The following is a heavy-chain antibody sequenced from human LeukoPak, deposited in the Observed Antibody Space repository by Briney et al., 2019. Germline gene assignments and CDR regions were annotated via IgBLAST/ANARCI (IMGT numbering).Heavy chain of an antibody. CDR2: IYNSGTT. D-gene: IGHD6-13*01. Sequence: SETLSLTCAVSGGSIRNSSFYWGWIRQPPGKGLEWIASIYNSGTTYYNPSIKSRITIFVDTSKNQVSLKLRSVTAADTAVYYCARGIGSSSWSDYWGQGTLVTVSS. CDR1: GGSIRNSSFY. J-gene: IGHJ4*02. V-gene: IGHV4-39*01. CDR3: ARGIGSSSWSDY.